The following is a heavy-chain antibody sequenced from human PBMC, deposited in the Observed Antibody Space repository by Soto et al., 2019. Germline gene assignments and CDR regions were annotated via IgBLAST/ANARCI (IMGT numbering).Heavy chain of an antibody. CDR1: GGSISSSSYY. Sequence: SETLSLTCTVSGGSISSSSYYWGWIRQPPGKGLEWIGSIYYSGSTYYNPSLKSRVTISVDTSKNQFSLKLSSVTAADTAVYYCARRHKIYDSSGYSRYYFDYWGQGTLVTVSS. CDR2: IYYSGST. D-gene: IGHD3-22*01. CDR3: ARRHKIYDSSGYSRYYFDY. J-gene: IGHJ4*02. V-gene: IGHV4-39*01.